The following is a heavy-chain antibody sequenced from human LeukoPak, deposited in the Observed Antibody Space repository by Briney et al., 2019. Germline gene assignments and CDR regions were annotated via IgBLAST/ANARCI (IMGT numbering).Heavy chain of an antibody. CDR1: GASISTSY. CDR3: ARVGCSGGSCYPDY. V-gene: IGHV4-59*01. D-gene: IGHD2-15*01. Sequence: SETLSLTCTVSGASISTSYWYWIRQPPGKGLEWIGYIHYSGDINYNPSLKSRVTISAYTSKNQLSLKLSSVTAADTAVYYCARVGCSGGSCYPDYWGPGTLVTVSS. CDR2: IHYSGDI. J-gene: IGHJ4*02.